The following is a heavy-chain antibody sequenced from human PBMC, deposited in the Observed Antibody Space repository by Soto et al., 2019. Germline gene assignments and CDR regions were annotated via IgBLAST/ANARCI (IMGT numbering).Heavy chain of an antibody. D-gene: IGHD2-15*01. CDR3: ARDPYCSGGSCFYFDY. CDR2: IWYDGSTK. V-gene: IGHV3-33*01. CDR1: GFTFSSYG. J-gene: IGHJ4*02. Sequence: QVQLVESGGGVVQPGRSLRLSCAASGFTFSSYGMHWVRQAPGKGLEWVAIIWYDGSTKYFADSVKGRFTISRDNSKNTLYLQMNSLRAEDTAVYYCARDPYCSGGSCFYFDYWGQGTLVTVSS.